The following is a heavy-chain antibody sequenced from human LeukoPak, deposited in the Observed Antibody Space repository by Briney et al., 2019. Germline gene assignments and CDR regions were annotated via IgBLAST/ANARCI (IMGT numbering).Heavy chain of an antibody. Sequence: GRSLRLSCAASGLTFNSYSMHWVRRAPGKGLEWVSFISYDGSNKYYADSVKGRFTISRDNSQNTLYLQMNSLRAEDTAVYYCARVNTAMVYHYLGMDVWGQGTTVTVSS. J-gene: IGHJ6*02. CDR1: GLTFNSYS. CDR2: ISYDGSNK. D-gene: IGHD5-18*01. V-gene: IGHV3-30-3*01. CDR3: ARVNTAMVYHYLGMDV.